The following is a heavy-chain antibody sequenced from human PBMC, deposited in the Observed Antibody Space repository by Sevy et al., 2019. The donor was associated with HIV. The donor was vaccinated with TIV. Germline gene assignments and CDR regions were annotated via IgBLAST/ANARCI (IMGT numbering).Heavy chain of an antibody. Sequence: GGSLRLSCAASGFTFSSYWMSWVRQAPGKGLEWVANIKQDGSEKYDVDTVKGRFTISRDNAKNSLYLQMNSLRAEDTAVYYCAREVRGVISYYFDYWGQGTLVTVSS. CDR2: IKQDGSEK. CDR1: GFTFSSYW. CDR3: AREVRGVISYYFDY. V-gene: IGHV3-7*01. D-gene: IGHD3-10*01. J-gene: IGHJ4*02.